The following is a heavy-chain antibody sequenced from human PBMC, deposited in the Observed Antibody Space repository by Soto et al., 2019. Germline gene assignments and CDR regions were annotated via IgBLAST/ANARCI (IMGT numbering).Heavy chain of an antibody. CDR3: AKEGGTVAYYYYYYYMDV. J-gene: IGHJ6*03. CDR2: ISYDGSNK. D-gene: IGHD2-15*01. Sequence: PGESLKISCAASGFTFSSYGMHWVRQAPGKGLGWVAVISYDGSNKYYADSVKGRFTISRDNSKNTLYLQMNSLRAEDTAVYYCAKEGGTVAYYYYYYYMDVWGKGTTVTVSS. V-gene: IGHV3-30*18. CDR1: GFTFSSYG.